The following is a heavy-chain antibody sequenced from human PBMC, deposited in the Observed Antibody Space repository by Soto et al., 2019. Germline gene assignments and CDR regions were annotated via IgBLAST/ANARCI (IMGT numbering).Heavy chain of an antibody. Sequence: PGGSLRLSCAASGFTFSSYAMSWVRQAPGKGLEWVSAISGSGGSTYYADSVKGRFTISRDNSKNTLYLQMSSLRAEDTAVCYCAKDGQLYCSGGSCYRRDYYYMDVWGKGTTVTVSS. CDR2: ISGSGGST. J-gene: IGHJ6*03. CDR3: AKDGQLYCSGGSCYRRDYYYMDV. V-gene: IGHV3-23*01. D-gene: IGHD2-15*01. CDR1: GFTFSSYA.